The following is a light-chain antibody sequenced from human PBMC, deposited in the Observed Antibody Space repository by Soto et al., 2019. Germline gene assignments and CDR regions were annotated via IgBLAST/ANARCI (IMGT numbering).Light chain of an antibody. CDR3: QVWDSSSVVV. V-gene: IGLV3-21*04. CDR2: YDS. CDR1: NIGSKS. J-gene: IGLJ2*01. Sequence: SYELTQPPSVSVAPGKTARITCGGNNIGSKSVHWYQQKPGQAPVLVIYYDSDRPSGIPERISGSNSGNTATLTISRVEAGDEADYSCQVWDSSSVVVFGGGTKLTVL.